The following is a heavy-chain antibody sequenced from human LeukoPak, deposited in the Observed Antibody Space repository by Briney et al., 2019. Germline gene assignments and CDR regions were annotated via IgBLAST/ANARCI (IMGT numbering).Heavy chain of an antibody. V-gene: IGHV4-61*02. D-gene: IGHD1-26*01. Sequence: SETLSLTCTVSGGSISSGSYYWSWIRQPAGKGLEWIGRIYTSGSTNYNPSLKSRVTISVDTSKNQFSLKLSSVTAADTAVYYCARHGGKGSYLPSSVDYWGQGTLVTVSS. CDR2: IYTSGST. CDR3: ARHGGKGSYLPSSVDY. J-gene: IGHJ4*02. CDR1: GGSISSGSYY.